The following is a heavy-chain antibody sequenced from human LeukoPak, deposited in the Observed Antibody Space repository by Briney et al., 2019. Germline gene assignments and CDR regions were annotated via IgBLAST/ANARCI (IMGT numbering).Heavy chain of an antibody. Sequence: GGSLRLSCAASGFIFSNYAMSWVRQAPGKGLEWVSGISGTGTITSYADSVKGRFTISRDNSKDTLYLQMNSLRGEDTAVYYCAKDLGISGWHLDYWGQGTLVTVSS. CDR3: AKDLGISGWHLDY. J-gene: IGHJ4*02. V-gene: IGHV3-23*01. CDR1: GFIFSNYA. D-gene: IGHD6-19*01. CDR2: ISGTGTIT.